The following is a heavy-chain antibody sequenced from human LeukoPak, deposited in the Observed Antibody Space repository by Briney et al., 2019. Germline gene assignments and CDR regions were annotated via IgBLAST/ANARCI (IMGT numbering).Heavy chain of an antibody. Sequence: ASVKVSCKASGGTFSSYAISWVRQAPGQGLEWMGGIIPIFGTANYAQKFQGRVTITADESTSTAYMGLSSLRSEDTAVYYCARQGVDSGYQLTFDYWGQGTLVTVSS. CDR2: IIPIFGTA. J-gene: IGHJ4*02. CDR3: ARQGVDSGYQLTFDY. CDR1: GGTFSSYA. V-gene: IGHV1-69*13. D-gene: IGHD3-22*01.